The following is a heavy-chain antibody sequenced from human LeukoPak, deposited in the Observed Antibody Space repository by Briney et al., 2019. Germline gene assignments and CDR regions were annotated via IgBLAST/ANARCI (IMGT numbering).Heavy chain of an antibody. CDR2: IYPGDSDT. Sequence: GESLKISCKGSGYSFTTYWIGWVRQMPGKGLEWMGIIYPGDSDTRYSPSFQGQATMSVDKSISTAYLQWNSLKASDTAMYYCTSSVVSQYFDYWGQGTLVTVSS. V-gene: IGHV5-51*01. D-gene: IGHD4-23*01. CDR1: GYSFTTYW. J-gene: IGHJ4*02. CDR3: TSSVVSQYFDY.